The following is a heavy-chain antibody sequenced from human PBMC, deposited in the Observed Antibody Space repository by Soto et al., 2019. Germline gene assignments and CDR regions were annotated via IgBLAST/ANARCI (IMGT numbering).Heavy chain of an antibody. CDR3: AKDITFGGVIAEYGMDV. CDR1: GFTFSSYA. Sequence: EVQLLESGGGLVQPGGSLRLSCAASGFTFSSYAMSWVRQAPEKGLEWVSGISGSGGRTYYADSVKGRFTISRDNSKNTLYLQMNSLRAEDTAVYYCAKDITFGGVIAEYGMDVWGQGTTVTDSS. CDR2: ISGSGGRT. V-gene: IGHV3-23*01. D-gene: IGHD3-16*02. J-gene: IGHJ6*02.